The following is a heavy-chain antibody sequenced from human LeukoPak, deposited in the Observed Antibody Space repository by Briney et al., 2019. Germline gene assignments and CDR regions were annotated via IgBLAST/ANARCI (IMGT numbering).Heavy chain of an antibody. Sequence: ASVKVSCKASGYTFTSYAMHWVRQAPGQRLEWMGWINAGNGNTKYSQKFQGRVTITRDTSASTAYMELGSLRSEDTAAYYCARVSSGWYYFDYWGQGTLVTVSS. CDR1: GYTFTSYA. J-gene: IGHJ4*02. V-gene: IGHV1-3*01. CDR2: INAGNGNT. D-gene: IGHD6-19*01. CDR3: ARVSSGWYYFDY.